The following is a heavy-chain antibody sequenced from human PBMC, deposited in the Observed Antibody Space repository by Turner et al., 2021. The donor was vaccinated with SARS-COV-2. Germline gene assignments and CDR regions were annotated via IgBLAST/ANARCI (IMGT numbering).Heavy chain of an antibody. CDR1: GYTLIELS. V-gene: IGHV1-24*01. J-gene: IGHJ4*02. Sequence: QVQLVQSGAEVKKPGASVKVSCKVSGYTLIELSMHWVRQAPGKGLEWMGGVDPEDGETIYAQKFQGRVTMTEDTSTDTAYMELSSLRSEDTAVYYCATDYAIVEATLLDYWGQGTLVTVDS. CDR2: VDPEDGET. D-gene: IGHD1-26*01. CDR3: ATDYAIVEATLLDY.